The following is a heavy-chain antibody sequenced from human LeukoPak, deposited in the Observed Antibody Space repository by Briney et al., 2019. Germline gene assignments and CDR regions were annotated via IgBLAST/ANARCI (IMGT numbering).Heavy chain of an antibody. CDR1: GFTFRTFG. CDR3: ARPPNYYDSSGYGH. J-gene: IGHJ4*02. Sequence: GGSLRLSCAASGFTFRTFGMNWVRQAPGKGLEWVSYISSSSSAIYYADSVKGRFTISRDNAKNSLYLQMYSLRAEDTAVYYCARPPNYYDSSGYGHWGRGTLVTVSS. V-gene: IGHV3-48*04. D-gene: IGHD3-22*01. CDR2: ISSSSSAI.